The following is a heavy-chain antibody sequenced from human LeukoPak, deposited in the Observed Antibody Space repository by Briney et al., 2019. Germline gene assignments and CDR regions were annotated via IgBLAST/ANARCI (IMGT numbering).Heavy chain of an antibody. V-gene: IGHV3-53*01. CDR3: ARRRYNWNAIDY. CDR1: GFTVSGSY. Sequence: GGSLRLSCAASGFTVSGSYMSWVRQAPGKGLEWVSVIHSGGKTYYADSVKGRFTISRDNAKNSLYLQMNSLRAEDTAVYYCARRRYNWNAIDYWGQGTLVTVSS. J-gene: IGHJ4*02. CDR2: IHSGGKT. D-gene: IGHD1-20*01.